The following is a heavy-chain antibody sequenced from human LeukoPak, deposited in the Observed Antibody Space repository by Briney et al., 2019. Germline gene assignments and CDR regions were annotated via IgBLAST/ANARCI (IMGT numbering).Heavy chain of an antibody. CDR1: GGSISSGSYY. J-gene: IGHJ4*02. CDR2: IYTSGST. V-gene: IGHV4-61*02. D-gene: IGHD1-14*01. Sequence: PSETLSLTCTVSGGSISSGSYYWSWIRQPAGKGLEWIGRIYTSGSTNYNPSLKSRVTISADPSKNQFSLILRSVTATDTATYYCARGYLYWGQGTLVTVSS. CDR3: ARGYLY.